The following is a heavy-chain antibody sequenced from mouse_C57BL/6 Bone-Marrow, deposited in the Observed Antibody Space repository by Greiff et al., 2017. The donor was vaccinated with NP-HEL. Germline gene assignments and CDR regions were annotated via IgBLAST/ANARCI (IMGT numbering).Heavy chain of an antibody. CDR3: ARPLLLRYPHWYFDV. V-gene: IGHV1-26*01. J-gene: IGHJ1*03. CDR1: GYTFTDYY. CDR2: INPNNGGT. Sequence: EVQLQQSGPELVKPGASVKISCKASGYTFTDYYMNWVKQSHGKSLEWIGDINPNNGGTSYNQKFKGKATLTVDKSSSTAYMELRSLTSEDSAVYYCARPLLLRYPHWYFDVWGTGTTVTVSS. D-gene: IGHD1-1*01.